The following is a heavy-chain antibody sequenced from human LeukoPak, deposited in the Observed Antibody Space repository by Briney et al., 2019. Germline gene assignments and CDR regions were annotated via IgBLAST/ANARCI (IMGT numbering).Heavy chain of an antibody. J-gene: IGHJ6*02. CDR3: ARDTAFDWLLTSYYYYGMDV. D-gene: IGHD3-9*01. V-gene: IGHV1-8*01. CDR2: MNPNSGNT. Sequence: ASVKVSCKASGYTFTSYDINWVRQATGQGLEWMGWMNPNSGNTGYAQKFQGRVTMTRDTSTSTVYMELSSLRSEDTAVYYCARDTAFDWLLTSYYYYGMDVWGQGTTVTVSS. CDR1: GYTFTSYD.